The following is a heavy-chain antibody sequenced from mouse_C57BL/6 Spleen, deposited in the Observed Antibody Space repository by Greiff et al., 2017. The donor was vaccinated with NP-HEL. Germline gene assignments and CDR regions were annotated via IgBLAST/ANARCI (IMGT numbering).Heavy chain of an antibody. D-gene: IGHD2-3*01. J-gene: IGHJ2*01. CDR1: GFTFSSYA. V-gene: IGHV5-4*03. CDR3: ARFYDGYPDY. CDR2: ISDGGSYT. Sequence: EVMLVESGGGLVKPGGSLKLSCAASGFTFSSYAMSWVRQTPEKRLEWVATISDGGSYTYYPDNVKGRFTISRDNAKNNLYLQMSHLKSEDTAMYYCARFYDGYPDYWGQGTTLTVSS.